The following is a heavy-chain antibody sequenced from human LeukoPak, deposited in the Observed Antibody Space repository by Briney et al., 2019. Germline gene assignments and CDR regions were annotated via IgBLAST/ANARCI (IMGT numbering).Heavy chain of an antibody. Sequence: GGSLRLSCAASGFTFSSYWMSWVRQAPGKGPEWVANIKQDGSEKYYVDSVKGRFTISRDNAKNSLYLQMNSLRAEDTAVYYCARGSSSWYYYYYGMDVWGQGTTVTVSS. CDR1: GFTFSSYW. CDR3: ARGSSSWYYYYYGMDV. J-gene: IGHJ6*02. CDR2: IKQDGSEK. V-gene: IGHV3-7*04. D-gene: IGHD6-13*01.